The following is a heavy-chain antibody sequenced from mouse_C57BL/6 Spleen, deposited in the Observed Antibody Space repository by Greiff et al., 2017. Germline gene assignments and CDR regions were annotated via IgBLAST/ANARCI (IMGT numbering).Heavy chain of an antibody. J-gene: IGHJ2*01. Sequence: QVPLQQPGAALVKPGASVQLSCKASGYTFTSYWMHWVKQRPGQGLEWIGMIHPSDSDTNYNQKFKGKATLTVDKSSSTAYMQLSSLTSEDSAVYYCAICELGDYWGQGTTLTVSS. D-gene: IGHD4-1*01. V-gene: IGHV1-74*01. CDR3: AICELGDY. CDR2: IHPSDSDT. CDR1: GYTFTSYW.